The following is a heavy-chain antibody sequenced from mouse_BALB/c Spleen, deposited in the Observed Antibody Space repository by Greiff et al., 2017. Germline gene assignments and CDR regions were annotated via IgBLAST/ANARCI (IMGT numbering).Heavy chain of an antibody. J-gene: IGHJ4*01. V-gene: IGHV1-80*01. CDR1: GYAFSSYW. Sequence: QVQLKESGAELVRPGSSVKISCKASGYAFSSYWMNWVKQRPGQGLEWIGQIYPGDGDTNYNGKFKGKATLTADKSSSTAYMQLSSLTSEDSAVYFCARDPRYDRYAMDYWGQGTSVTVSS. CDR2: IYPGDGDT. D-gene: IGHD2-14*01. CDR3: ARDPRYDRYAMDY.